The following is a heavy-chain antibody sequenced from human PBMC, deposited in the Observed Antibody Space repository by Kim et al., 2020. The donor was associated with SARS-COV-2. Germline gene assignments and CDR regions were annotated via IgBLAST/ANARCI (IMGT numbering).Heavy chain of an antibody. J-gene: IGHJ3*02. D-gene: IGHD5-12*01. V-gene: IGHV5-51*01. Sequence: SFQGQVTISADKSISTAYLQWSSLKASDTAMYYCARRRVGWLQPDAFDIWGQGTMVTVSS. CDR3: ARRRVGWLQPDAFDI.